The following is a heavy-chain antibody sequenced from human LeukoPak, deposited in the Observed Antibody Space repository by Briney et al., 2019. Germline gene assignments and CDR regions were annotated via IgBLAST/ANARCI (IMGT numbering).Heavy chain of an antibody. D-gene: IGHD1-26*01. J-gene: IGHJ4*02. Sequence: GRSLRHSCAASGFTFSSYAMHWVRQAPGKGLEWVAVISYDGSNKYYAHSAKGRFTISRDNSKNALYLQMNSLRAEDTAVYYCARERGSLLFDYWGQGTLVTVSS. V-gene: IGHV3-30-3*01. CDR2: ISYDGSNK. CDR3: ARERGSLLFDY. CDR1: GFTFSSYA.